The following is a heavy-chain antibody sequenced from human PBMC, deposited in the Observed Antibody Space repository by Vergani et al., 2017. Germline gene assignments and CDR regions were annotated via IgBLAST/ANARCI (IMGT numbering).Heavy chain of an antibody. CDR3: TTTPWPDYYMDV. J-gene: IGHJ6*03. Sequence: EVPLVESGGGLVKPGGSLRLSCAASGLSFTNDWMTWVRQAPGKGLEWIGRIKSERDGGTTDYTAPVKGRFNIFRDDSKNMLYLEMTSLKIDDTAVYYXTTTPWPDYYMDVWGKGTTFTVSS. V-gene: IGHV3-15*01. CDR2: IKSERDGGTT. CDR1: GLSFTNDW. D-gene: IGHD2-15*01.